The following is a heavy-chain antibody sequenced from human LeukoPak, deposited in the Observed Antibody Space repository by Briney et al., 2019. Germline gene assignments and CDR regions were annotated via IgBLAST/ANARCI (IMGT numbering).Heavy chain of an antibody. CDR3: ARWIAYYGSGSFEFDY. Sequence: GASLKISCKGSGSSFTSYWIGWVRQMPGKGLEWMGIIYPGDSDTRYSPSFQGQVTISADKSISTAYLQWSSLKASDTAMYYCARWIAYYGSGSFEFDYWGQGTLVTVSS. CDR1: GSSFTSYW. J-gene: IGHJ4*02. V-gene: IGHV5-51*06. D-gene: IGHD3-10*01. CDR2: IYPGDSDT.